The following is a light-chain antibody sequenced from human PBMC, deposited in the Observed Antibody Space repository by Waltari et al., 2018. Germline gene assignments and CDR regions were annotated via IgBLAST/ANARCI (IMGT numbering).Light chain of an antibody. Sequence: IQMTQSPSTLSASVGDRASITCRASQSINNWLAWYQQKSGKAPKLLLYKASSLESGVPSRFSGSGYGTEFTLTINSLQPDDFATYYCQQYTGYSYTFGQGTKLEIK. CDR2: KAS. CDR3: QQYTGYSYT. V-gene: IGKV1-5*03. CDR1: QSINNW. J-gene: IGKJ2*01.